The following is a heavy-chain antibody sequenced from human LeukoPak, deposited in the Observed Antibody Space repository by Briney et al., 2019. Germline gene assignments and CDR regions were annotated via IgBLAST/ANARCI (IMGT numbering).Heavy chain of an antibody. CDR1: GSTFSDYY. CDR2: IDSSNSYT. CDR3: ARVLGVYGSASYYFDY. D-gene: IGHD3-10*01. Sequence: AGGSLRLSCAASGSTFSDYYMSWIRQAPGKGLEWVSHIDSSNSYTNYADSVRGRFTISRDNAKNSLSLQMNSLRAEDTAVYYCARVLGVYGSASYYFDYWGQGTLLTVSS. J-gene: IGHJ4*02. V-gene: IGHV3-11*05.